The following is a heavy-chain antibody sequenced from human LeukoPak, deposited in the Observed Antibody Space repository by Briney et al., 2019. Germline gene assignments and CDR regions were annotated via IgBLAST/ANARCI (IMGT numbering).Heavy chain of an antibody. CDR3: ARDEVVVIRGYFDY. CDR1: GFTFSSYA. D-gene: IGHD3-22*01. J-gene: IGHJ4*02. V-gene: IGHV3-30*04. Sequence: GGSLRLSCAASGFTFSSYAMHWVRQAPGKGLEWVAVISYDGSNKYYADSVKGRFTISRDNSKNTLYLQMNSLRAEDTAVYYCARDEVVVIRGYFDYWGQGTLVTVSS. CDR2: ISYDGSNK.